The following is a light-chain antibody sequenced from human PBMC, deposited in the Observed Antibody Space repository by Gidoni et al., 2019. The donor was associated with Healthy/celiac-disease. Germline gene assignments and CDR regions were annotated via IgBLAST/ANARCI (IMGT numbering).Light chain of an antibody. CDR2: KAP. CDR1: KSISSW. V-gene: IGKV1-5*03. J-gene: IGKJ1*01. Sequence: DIQMTPSPSTLSASVGDRITITCRASKSISSWLAWYQQKPGKAPKLLIYKAPSLEIGVPSRFSGSGSGTEFTLTISSLQPDDFATYYCQQYNSYPWTFGQGTKVEIK. CDR3: QQYNSYPWT.